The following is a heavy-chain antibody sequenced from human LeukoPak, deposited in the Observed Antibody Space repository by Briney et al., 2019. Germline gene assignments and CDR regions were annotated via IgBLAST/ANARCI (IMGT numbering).Heavy chain of an antibody. D-gene: IGHD3-22*01. CDR1: GYSFTSYW. CDR2: IYPGDSYT. J-gene: IGHJ3*02. CDR3: ARLIRDMIVPPGAFDI. Sequence: GESLKISCKGSGYSFTSYWIGWVRQMPGKGREWMGIIYPGDSYTRYSPSFQGQVTISADKSISTAYLQWSSLKASDTAMYYCARLIRDMIVPPGAFDIWGQGTMVTVSS. V-gene: IGHV5-51*01.